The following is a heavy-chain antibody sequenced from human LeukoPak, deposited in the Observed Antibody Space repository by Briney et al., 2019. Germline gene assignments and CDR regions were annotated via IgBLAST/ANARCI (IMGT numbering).Heavy chain of an antibody. V-gene: IGHV5-51*01. CDR1: GYSFTIYW. CDR2: IYPGDSDT. D-gene: IGHD3-16*01. Sequence: GASVKVSFKASGYSFTIYWIGWVRQMPGKGLEWMGIIYPGDSDTRYSPSFQGQVTISADKSISTAYLQWSSLKASDTAMYYCARQVGLGDGYNWFDPWGQGTLVTVSS. CDR3: ARQVGLGDGYNWFDP. J-gene: IGHJ5*02.